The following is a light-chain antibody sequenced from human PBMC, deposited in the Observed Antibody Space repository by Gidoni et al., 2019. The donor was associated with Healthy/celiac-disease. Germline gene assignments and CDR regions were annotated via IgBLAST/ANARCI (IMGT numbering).Light chain of an antibody. CDR1: QSVSSY. V-gene: IGKV3-11*01. Sequence: EIVLTQSPATLSLSPGERATLSCRASQSVSSYLAWYQQKPGQAPRLLIYDASRFSGSGSGTDFTLTISSLEPEDFAVYYCQQRSNWPPFLTFXPXTKVDIK. CDR3: QQRSNWPPFLT. CDR2: DAS. J-gene: IGKJ3*01.